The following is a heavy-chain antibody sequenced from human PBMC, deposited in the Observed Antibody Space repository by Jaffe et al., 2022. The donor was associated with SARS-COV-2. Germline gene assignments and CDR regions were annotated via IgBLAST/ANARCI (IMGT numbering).Heavy chain of an antibody. CDR1: GGSISRGSNY. CDR2: IFTTGST. V-gene: IGHV4-61*02. Sequence: QVQLQESGPGLVKASETLSLTCSVSGGSISRGSNYWSWVRQPAGKGLEWIGRIFTTGSTNYNPSLKSRVTMSLDTSKNQFSLKLNSVTAADTAVYYCAKDGYNLHFEYWGQGALVTVSS. D-gene: IGHD5-12*01. CDR3: AKDGYNLHFEY. J-gene: IGHJ4*02.